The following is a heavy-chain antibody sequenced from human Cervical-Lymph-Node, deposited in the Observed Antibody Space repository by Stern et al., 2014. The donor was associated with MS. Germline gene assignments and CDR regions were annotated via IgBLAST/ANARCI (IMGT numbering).Heavy chain of an antibody. J-gene: IGHJ5*01. CDR2: VSYDAIDK. CDR1: GFAFNTYG. V-gene: IGHV3-30*18. CDR3: AKDLVEGYCSGGPCQTGLDS. D-gene: IGHD2-15*01. Sequence: QVQLVQSGGGVVQPGRSLRLSCAASGFAFNTYGIHWVRQAPGKGLEWVAGVSYDAIDKDYGDSVKGRFTISRDNSKTTVYLQMNSLRAEDTAVYYCAKDLVEGYCSGGPCQTGLDSWGQGTLVTVSS.